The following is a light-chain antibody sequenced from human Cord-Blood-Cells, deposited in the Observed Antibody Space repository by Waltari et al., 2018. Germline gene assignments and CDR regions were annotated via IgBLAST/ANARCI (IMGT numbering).Light chain of an antibody. CDR1: SRDVGRYNL. J-gene: IGLJ1*01. V-gene: IGLV2-23*01. Sequence: QSALTQHPSVSGSPGKSTTISCPGTSRDVGRYNLVSWYQLHPGKAPKPMIYEGSKPPSVVANRFSGSKAGNTACLTISGLQAEDEADYYCCSYAGSSTYVFGTGTKVTVL. CDR2: EGS. CDR3: CSYAGSSTYV.